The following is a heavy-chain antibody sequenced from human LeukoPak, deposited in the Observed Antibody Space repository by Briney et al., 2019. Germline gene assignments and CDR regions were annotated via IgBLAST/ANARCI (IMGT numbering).Heavy chain of an antibody. CDR2: INHSGST. D-gene: IGHD1-26*01. Sequence: GSLRLSFAASGFTFSSYAMSWVRQPPGKGLEWIGEINHSGSTNYNPSLKSRVTISVDTSKNQFSLKLSSVTAADTAVYYCARTRRLGATHLLYYYYYMDVWGKGTTVTVSS. CDR1: GFTFSSYA. CDR3: ARTRRLGATHLLYYYYYMDV. V-gene: IGHV4-34*01. J-gene: IGHJ6*03.